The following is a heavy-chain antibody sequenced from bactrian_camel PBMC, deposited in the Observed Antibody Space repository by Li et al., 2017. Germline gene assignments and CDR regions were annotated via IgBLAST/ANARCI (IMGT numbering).Heavy chain of an antibody. D-gene: IGHD3*01. CDR2: IDSDGTT. V-gene: IGHV3S26*01. CDR1: GYTYSSYC. Sequence: HVQLVESGGGSVQPGASLRLSCAASGYTYSSYCMGWFRQAPGKEREGVAAIDSDGTTSYADSVKGRFTISKDNAKNTLYLQMNNLKSEDTGVYYCKRAETPNYFGTGQAWNDAWGQGTQVTVS. CDR3: KRAETPNYFGTGQAWNDA. J-gene: IGHJ6*01.